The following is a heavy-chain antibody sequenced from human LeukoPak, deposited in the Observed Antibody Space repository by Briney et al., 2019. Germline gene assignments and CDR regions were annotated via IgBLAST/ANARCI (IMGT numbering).Heavy chain of an antibody. CDR1: GGTFSSYT. CDR2: IIPILGIA. J-gene: IGHJ5*02. Sequence: ASVKVSCKASGGTFSSYTISWVRQAAGQGLEWVGRIIPILGIANYAQKFQGRVTITADKSTSTAYMELSSLRSEDTAVYYCAREGEDIVVVAAASDLFDPWGQGTLVTVSS. CDR3: AREGEDIVVVAAASDLFDP. V-gene: IGHV1-69*04. D-gene: IGHD2-2*01.